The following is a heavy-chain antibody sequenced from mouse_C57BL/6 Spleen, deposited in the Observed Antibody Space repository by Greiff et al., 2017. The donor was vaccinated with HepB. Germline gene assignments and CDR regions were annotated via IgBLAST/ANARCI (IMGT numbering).Heavy chain of an antibody. D-gene: IGHD1-1*01. CDR3: ARGGWYGTYAMDY. Sequence: QVQLKQSGAELVKPGASVKISCKASGYAFSSYWMNWVKQRPGKGLEWIGQIYPGDGDTNYNGKFKGKATLTADKSSSTAYMQLSSLTSEDSAVYFCARGGWYGTYAMDYWGQGTSVTVSS. J-gene: IGHJ4*01. V-gene: IGHV1-80*01. CDR2: IYPGDGDT. CDR1: GYAFSSYW.